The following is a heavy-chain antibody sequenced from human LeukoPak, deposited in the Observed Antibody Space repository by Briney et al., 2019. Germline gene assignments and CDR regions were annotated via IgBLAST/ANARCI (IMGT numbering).Heavy chain of an antibody. CDR3: ARDFMATITDY. CDR1: GFTFGDYA. CDR2: IRSKAYGGTT. Sequence: GRSLRLSCTASGFTFGDYAMSWFRQAPGKGLEWVGFIRSKAYGGTTEYAASVKGRFTISRDDSKSIAYLQMNSLKTEDTAVYYCARDFMATITDYWGQGTLVTVSS. V-gene: IGHV3-49*03. J-gene: IGHJ4*02. D-gene: IGHD5-24*01.